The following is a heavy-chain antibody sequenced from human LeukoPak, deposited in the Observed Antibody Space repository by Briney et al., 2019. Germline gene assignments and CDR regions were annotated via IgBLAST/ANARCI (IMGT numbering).Heavy chain of an antibody. CDR2: INHSGST. V-gene: IGHV4-34*01. CDR1: GGSFSGYY. Sequence: SETLSLTCAVYGGSFSGYYWSWIRQPPGKGLEWIGEINHSGSTKYNPSLKSRVTISVDTSKNQFSLKVSSVTAADTAVYYCARGPPDTAMLDYGMDVWGQGTTVTVSS. CDR3: ARGPPDTAMLDYGMDV. D-gene: IGHD5-18*01. J-gene: IGHJ6*02.